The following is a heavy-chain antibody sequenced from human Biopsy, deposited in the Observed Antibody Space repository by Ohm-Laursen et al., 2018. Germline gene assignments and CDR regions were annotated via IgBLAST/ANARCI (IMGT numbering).Heavy chain of an antibody. CDR2: IFNSANT. CDR3: ARGDYFDSNGYFWFDP. Sequence: TLSLTCTVSGGSISSGGSYWSWIRQGPGKGLEGIGYIFNSANTYYNPSLKNLITISGDTSKNQFSLKLNSVTAADTAVYYCARGDYFDSNGYFWFDPWGQGTLVTVSS. V-gene: IGHV4-31*01. CDR1: GGSISSGGSY. D-gene: IGHD3-22*01. J-gene: IGHJ5*02.